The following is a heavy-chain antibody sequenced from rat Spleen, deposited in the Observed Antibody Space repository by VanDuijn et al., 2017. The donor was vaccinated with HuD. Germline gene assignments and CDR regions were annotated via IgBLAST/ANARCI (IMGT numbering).Heavy chain of an antibody. CDR3: AVTTEDYCDY. J-gene: IGHJ2*01. Sequence: EVQLVESGGGLVQPGRSLKLSCEASGFIFNRYYMVWVRQAPTKGLEWVAYISTAGSNTFYRDSVKGRFTISRDNDKSTLHLQMDSLRSEDTATDYCAVTTEDYCDYWGQGVMVTVSS. D-gene: IGHD1-11*01. V-gene: IGHV5-25*01. CDR1: GFIFNRYY. CDR2: ISTAGSNT.